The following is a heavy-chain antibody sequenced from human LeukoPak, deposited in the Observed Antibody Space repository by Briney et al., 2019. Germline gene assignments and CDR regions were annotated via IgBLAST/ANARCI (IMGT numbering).Heavy chain of an antibody. CDR2: GYYTGSA. CDR3: AREGDDDYGGNASDY. Sequence: PSETLSLTCTVSGGSVSSSSYYWGWIRQPPGKGLEWIGSGYYTGSAYYNPSLKSRVTISVDTSKNQFSLNLRSVTAADTAVYYCAREGDDDYGGNASDYWGQGTLVTVSS. J-gene: IGHJ4*02. CDR1: GGSVSSSSYY. V-gene: IGHV4-39*07. D-gene: IGHD4-23*01.